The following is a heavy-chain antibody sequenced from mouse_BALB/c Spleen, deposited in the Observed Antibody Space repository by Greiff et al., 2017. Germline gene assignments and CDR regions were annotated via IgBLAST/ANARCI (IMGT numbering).Heavy chain of an antibody. D-gene: IGHD1-2*01. CDR1: GFTFSSYT. J-gene: IGHJ4*01. Sequence: EVHLVESGGGLVQPGGSLKLSCAASGFTFSSYTMSWVRQTPEKRLEWVAYISSGGGSTYYPDTVKGRFTISRDNAKNTLYLQMSSLKSEDTAMYYCARQAYYGYMDYWGQGTSVTVSS. CDR2: ISSGGGST. CDR3: ARQAYYGYMDY. V-gene: IGHV5-12-2*01.